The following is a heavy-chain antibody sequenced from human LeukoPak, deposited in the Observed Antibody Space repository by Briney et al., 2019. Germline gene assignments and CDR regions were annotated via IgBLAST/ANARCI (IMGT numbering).Heavy chain of an antibody. CDR1: GGSISSSSYY. Sequence: KPSETLSLTCTVSGGSISSSSYYWGWIRQPPGKGLEWIGSIYYSGSTYYNPSLKSRVTISVDTSKNQFSLKLSSVTAADTAVYHCARRLSDTLYYFDYWGQGTLVTVSS. J-gene: IGHJ4*02. CDR3: ARRLSDTLYYFDY. CDR2: IYYSGST. V-gene: IGHV4-39*01. D-gene: IGHD2-2*02.